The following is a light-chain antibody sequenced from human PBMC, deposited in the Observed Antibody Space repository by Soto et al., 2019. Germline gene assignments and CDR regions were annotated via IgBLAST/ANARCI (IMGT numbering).Light chain of an antibody. CDR2: DVS. J-gene: IGLJ1*01. CDR3: CSYAGSYTYV. V-gene: IGLV2-11*01. CDR1: SSDVGDYDF. Sequence: QSALTQPRSVSGSPGQSVTISCTGTSSDVGDYDFISWYQHHPGKAPKLIIYDVSKWPSGVPARFSGSKSGNTASLTISGLQAEDEADYYCCSYAGSYTYVFGSGTKVTVL.